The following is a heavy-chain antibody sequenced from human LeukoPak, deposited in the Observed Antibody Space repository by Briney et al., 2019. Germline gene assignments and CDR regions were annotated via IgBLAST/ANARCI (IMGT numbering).Heavy chain of an antibody. J-gene: IGHJ4*02. CDR2: IIPIFGTA. V-gene: IGHV1-69*01. CDR1: VGTFSSYA. CDR3: ARGPGPERSRYCSSTSCPISMDY. D-gene: IGHD2-2*01. Sequence: SVKVSCKASVGTFSSYAISWVRQAPGQGLEWMGGIIPIFGTANYAQKFQGRVTITADESTSTAYMELSRLRSEDTAVYYCARGPGPERSRYCSSTSCPISMDYWGQGTLVTVSS.